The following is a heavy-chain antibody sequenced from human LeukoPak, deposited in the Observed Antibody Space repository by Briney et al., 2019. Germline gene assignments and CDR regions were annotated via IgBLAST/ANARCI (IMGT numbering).Heavy chain of an antibody. CDR2: INHSGST. CDR1: GGSFSGYY. Sequence: PSETLSLTCAVYGGSFSGYYWSWIRQPPGKGLEWIGEINHSGSTNYNPSLKSRVTISVDTSKNQFSLKLSSVTAADTAVYYCASQLRYYSRSLDYWGQGTLVTVSS. D-gene: IGHD3-9*01. CDR3: ASQLRYYSRSLDY. V-gene: IGHV4-34*01. J-gene: IGHJ4*02.